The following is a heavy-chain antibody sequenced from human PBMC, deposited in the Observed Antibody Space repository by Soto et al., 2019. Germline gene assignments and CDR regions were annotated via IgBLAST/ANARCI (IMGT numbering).Heavy chain of an antibody. CDR1: GYTFTRYY. D-gene: IGHD6-13*01. J-gene: IGHJ4*01. V-gene: IGHV1-46*03. Sequence: QVQLVQSGAEVKKPGASVTVSCKASGYTFTRYYMHWVRQAPGQGLEWMGIINPSGGSTSYAQKFQARVTMTSDTSTRTVDMELSSLRSDDRDEASCASGPRPPGHQPVRDFDYWVHGTLVTVAS. CDR2: INPSGGST. CDR3: ASGPRPPGHQPVRDFDY.